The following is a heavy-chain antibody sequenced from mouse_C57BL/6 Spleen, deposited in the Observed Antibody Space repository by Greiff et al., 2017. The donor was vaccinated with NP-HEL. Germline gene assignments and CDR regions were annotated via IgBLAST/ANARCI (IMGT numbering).Heavy chain of an antibody. J-gene: IGHJ1*03. CDR1: GFSLTSYA. Sequence: QVQLKQSGPGLVAPSQSLSITCTVSGFSLTSYAISWVRQPPGKGLEWLGVIWTGGGTNYNSALKSRLSISKDNSKRQVFLKMNSLQTDDTARYYCARESGNYVGGWYFDVWGTGTTVTVSS. V-gene: IGHV2-9-1*01. CDR3: ARESGNYVGGWYFDV. D-gene: IGHD2-1*01. CDR2: IWTGGGT.